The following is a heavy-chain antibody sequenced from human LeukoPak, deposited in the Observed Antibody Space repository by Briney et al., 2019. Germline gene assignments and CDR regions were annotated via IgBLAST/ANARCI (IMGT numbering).Heavy chain of an antibody. CDR1: GFTFSSYA. Sequence: GGSLRLSCAASGFTFSSYAMSWVRQAPGKGLEWVSAISGSGGSTYYADSVKGRFTISRDNARNSLYLQMSSLGVEDTAIYYCARAAGITAPGTRFDYFDSWGQGALVTVSS. J-gene: IGHJ4*02. D-gene: IGHD6-13*01. CDR3: ARAAGITAPGTRFDYFDS. V-gene: IGHV3-23*01. CDR2: ISGSGGST.